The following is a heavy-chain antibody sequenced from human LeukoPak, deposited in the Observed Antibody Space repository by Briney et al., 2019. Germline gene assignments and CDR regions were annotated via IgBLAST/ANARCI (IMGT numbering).Heavy chain of an antibody. CDR2: IKQDGSEK. CDR1: GFTFSSYW. J-gene: IGHJ4*02. CDR3: ARDRGLLWFGDPPLDF. Sequence: GGSLRLSCAASGFTFSSYWMSWVRQAPGKGLEWVANIKQDGSEKYYVDSVKGRLTISRDNAKNSLYLQMNSLRAEDTAVYYCARDRGLLWFGDPPLDFWGQGTLVTVSS. D-gene: IGHD3-10*01. V-gene: IGHV3-7*01.